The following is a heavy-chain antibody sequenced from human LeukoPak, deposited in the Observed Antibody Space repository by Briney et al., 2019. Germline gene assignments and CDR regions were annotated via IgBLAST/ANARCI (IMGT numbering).Heavy chain of an antibody. J-gene: IGHJ4*02. D-gene: IGHD2-2*02. CDR3: ARTLYCSSTSCYNPYFDY. Sequence: GGSLRLSCAASGFTFSSYGMSWVRQAPGKGLEWASVISGSGGSTYYADSVKGRFTISRDNSKNTLYLQMNSLRAEDTAVYYCARTLYCSSTSCYNPYFDYWGQGTLVTVSS. CDR2: ISGSGGST. CDR1: GFTFSSYG. V-gene: IGHV3-23*01.